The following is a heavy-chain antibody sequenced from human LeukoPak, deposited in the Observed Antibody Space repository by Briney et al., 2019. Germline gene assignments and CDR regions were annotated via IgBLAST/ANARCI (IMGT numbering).Heavy chain of an antibody. CDR2: INSDGSGT. D-gene: IGHD2-15*01. CDR1: GFTFSSYW. Sequence: PGGSLRLSCAASGFTFSSYWMHWVRQAPGKGLVWVSRINSDGSGTTYADSVKGRFTISRDNAKNTLYLQLNSLRAEDTAVYYCAGMYCSGGSCYYFDYWGQGTLVTVSS. J-gene: IGHJ4*02. CDR3: AGMYCSGGSCYYFDY. V-gene: IGHV3-74*01.